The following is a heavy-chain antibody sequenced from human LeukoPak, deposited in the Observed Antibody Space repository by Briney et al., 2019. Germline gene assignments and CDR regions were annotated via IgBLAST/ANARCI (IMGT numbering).Heavy chain of an antibody. CDR1: VYTFTGSY. CDR3: AGDRRSAGNWFDP. Sequence: ASVKVSCKASVYTFTGSYMYWVRQAPGQGLEWVGWINPNSGGTNYAQKFQGRVTMTRDTSISTAYMELSRLRSDDTAVYYCAGDRRSAGNWFDPWGQGTLVTVSS. CDR2: INPNSGGT. J-gene: IGHJ5*02. V-gene: IGHV1-2*02. D-gene: IGHD3-10*01.